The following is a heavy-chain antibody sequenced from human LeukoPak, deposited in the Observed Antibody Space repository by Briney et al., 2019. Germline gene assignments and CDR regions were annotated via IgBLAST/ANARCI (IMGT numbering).Heavy chain of an antibody. CDR2: ISVGGTTM. D-gene: IGHD4-17*01. J-gene: IGHJ4*02. V-gene: IGHV3-11*01. CDR3: ARVGRLQYGDYVAFDY. Sequence: GGSLRLSCAVSGCTFTDYYMSWIRQAPGKGLEWVSYISVGGTTMYCADSVKRRFTLSRDNAKNSLNLQMNSLRVEDTAVYYCARVGRLQYGDYVAFDYWGQGTLVTVSS. CDR1: GCTFTDYY.